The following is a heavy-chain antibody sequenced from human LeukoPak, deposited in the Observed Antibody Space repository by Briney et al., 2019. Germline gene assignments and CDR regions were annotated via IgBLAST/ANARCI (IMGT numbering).Heavy chain of an antibody. V-gene: IGHV3-48*02. CDR3: ARDRGYGDYVGAFDI. CDR1: GFTFSSYS. J-gene: IGHJ3*02. Sequence: LPGGSLRLSCAASGFTFSSYSMNWVRQAPGKGLEWVSHISSSSSTIYYADSVKGRFTISRDNAKNSLYLQMNSLRDEDTAVYYCARDRGYGDYVGAFDIWGQGTMVTVSS. CDR2: ISSSSSTI. D-gene: IGHD4-17*01.